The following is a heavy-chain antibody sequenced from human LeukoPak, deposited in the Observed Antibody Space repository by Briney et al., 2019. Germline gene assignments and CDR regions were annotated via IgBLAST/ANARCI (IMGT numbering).Heavy chain of an antibody. V-gene: IGHV3-74*01. CDR3: ARVSVGRYYFDN. CDR1: GFSFSNYG. J-gene: IGHJ4*02. CDR2: INPDGSTT. D-gene: IGHD3-3*02. Sequence: GGSLRLSCAASGFSFSNYGMHWVRQAPGKGLEWVSRINPDGSTTSYADSVKGRFTISRDSAKNTLYLQMNSLRAEDMAVYYCARVSVGRYYFDNWGQGTPVTVS.